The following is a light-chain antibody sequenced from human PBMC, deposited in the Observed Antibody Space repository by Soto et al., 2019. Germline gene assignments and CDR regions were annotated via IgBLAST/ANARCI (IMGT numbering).Light chain of an antibody. CDR2: KAS. Sequence: DIQMTQSPSTLSASVGDRVTITCRASHSISSWLAWYQQKPGKAPKLLIYKASNLESEVPSRFSGSGSAKEFTLTISSLQSDDFATYYCQQYNSYPLTFGGGTTVEIK. CDR1: HSISSW. CDR3: QQYNSYPLT. J-gene: IGKJ4*01. V-gene: IGKV1-5*03.